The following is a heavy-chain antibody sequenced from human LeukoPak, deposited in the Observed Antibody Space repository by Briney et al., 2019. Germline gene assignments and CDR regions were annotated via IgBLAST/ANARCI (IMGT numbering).Heavy chain of an antibody. Sequence: SETLSLTCTVSGGSISSYYWSWIRQPPGKGLEWIGYIYYSGSTNYNPSLKSRVTISVDTSKNQFSLKLSSVTAADTAVYYCARGLYSGSNLNFDYWGQGTLVTASS. CDR1: GGSISSYY. D-gene: IGHD1-26*01. CDR2: IYYSGST. CDR3: ARGLYSGSNLNFDY. J-gene: IGHJ4*02. V-gene: IGHV4-59*01.